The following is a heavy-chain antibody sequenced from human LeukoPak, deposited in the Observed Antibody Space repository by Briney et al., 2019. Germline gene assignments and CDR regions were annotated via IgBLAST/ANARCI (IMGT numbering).Heavy chain of an antibody. V-gene: IGHV4-39*01. CDR3: ARHIAVAGIGYWFDP. Sequence: PSETLSLTCTVSGGSISSSSYCWGWIRQPQGKGLEWIGSIYYSGSTYYNPSLKSRVTISVDTSKNQFSLKLSSVTAADTAVYYCARHIAVAGIGYWFDPWGQGTLVTVSS. D-gene: IGHD6-19*01. CDR1: GGSISSSSYC. J-gene: IGHJ5*02. CDR2: IYYSGST.